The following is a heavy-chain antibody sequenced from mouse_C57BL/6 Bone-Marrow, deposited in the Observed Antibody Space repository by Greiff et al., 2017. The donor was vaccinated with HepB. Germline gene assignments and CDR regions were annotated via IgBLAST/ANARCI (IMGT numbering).Heavy chain of an antibody. CDR1: GFTFSDYY. CDR3: ARHPLITTVVVDWYFDV. J-gene: IGHJ1*03. V-gene: IGHV5-12*01. Sequence: EVMLVESGGGLVQPGGSLKLSCAASGFTFSDYYMYWVRQTPEKRLEWVAYISNGGGSTYYPDTVKGRFTISRDNAKNTLYLQMSRLKSEDTAMYYCARHPLITTVVVDWYFDVWGTGTTVTVSS. CDR2: ISNGGGST. D-gene: IGHD1-1*01.